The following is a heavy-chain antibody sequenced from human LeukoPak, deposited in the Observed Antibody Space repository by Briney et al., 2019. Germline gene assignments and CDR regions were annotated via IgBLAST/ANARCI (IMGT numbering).Heavy chain of an antibody. Sequence: GASVKVSCKASGYTFTGYYMHWVRQATGQGLEWMGWMNPNSGNTGYAQKFQGRVTITRNTSISTAYMELSSLRSEDTAVYYCARGTTVTPYYYYYYMDVWGKGTTVTVSS. CDR3: ARGTTVTPYYYYYYMDV. CDR1: GYTFTGYY. V-gene: IGHV1-8*03. J-gene: IGHJ6*03. CDR2: MNPNSGNT. D-gene: IGHD4-17*01.